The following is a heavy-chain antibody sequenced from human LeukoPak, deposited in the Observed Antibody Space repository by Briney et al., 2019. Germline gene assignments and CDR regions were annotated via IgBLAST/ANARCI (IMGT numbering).Heavy chain of an antibody. J-gene: IGHJ3*02. V-gene: IGHV1-69*01. D-gene: IGHD2-2*02. CDR2: IIPIFGTA. CDR1: GGTFSSYA. CDR3: ARAPGYCSSTSCYRGYAFDI. Sequence: GSSVKVSCKASGGTFSSYAISWVRQAPGQGLEWMGGIIPIFGTANYAQKFQGRVTITADESTSTAYMELSSLRSEDTAVYYCARAPGYCSSTSCYRGYAFDIWGQGTMVTVSS.